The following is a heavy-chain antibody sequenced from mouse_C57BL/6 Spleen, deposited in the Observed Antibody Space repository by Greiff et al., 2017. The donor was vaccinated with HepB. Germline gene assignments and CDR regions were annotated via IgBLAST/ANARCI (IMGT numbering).Heavy chain of an antibody. CDR1: GYTFTSYW. Sequence: VQLQQPGAELVKPGASVKLSCKASGYTFTSYWMQWVKQRPGQGLEWIVEIDPSDSYTNYNQKFKGKATLTVDTSSSTAYMQLSSLTSEDSAVYYCARGDYDGYWGQGTTLTVSS. CDR3: ARGDYDGY. D-gene: IGHD2-4*01. CDR2: IDPSDSYT. V-gene: IGHV1-50*01. J-gene: IGHJ2*01.